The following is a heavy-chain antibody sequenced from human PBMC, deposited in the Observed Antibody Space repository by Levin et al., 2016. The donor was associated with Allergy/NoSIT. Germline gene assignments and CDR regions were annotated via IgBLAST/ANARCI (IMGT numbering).Heavy chain of an antibody. V-gene: IGHV3-9*01. Sequence: WIRQPPGKGLEWVSGISWNSGSIGYADSVKGRFTISRDNAKNSLYLQMNSLRAEDTALYYCARDGGLAISWFDPWGQGTLVTVSS. CDR2: ISWNSGSI. J-gene: IGHJ5*02. CDR3: ARDGGLAISWFDP. D-gene: IGHD3-3*01.